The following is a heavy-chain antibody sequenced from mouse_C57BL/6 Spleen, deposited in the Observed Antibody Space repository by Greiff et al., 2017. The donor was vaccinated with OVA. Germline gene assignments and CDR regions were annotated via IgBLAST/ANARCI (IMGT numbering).Heavy chain of an antibody. CDR3: ARQGSSYDWYFDV. J-gene: IGHJ1*03. V-gene: IGHV5-12*01. CDR2: ISNGGGST. D-gene: IGHD1-1*01. Sequence: EVMLVESGGGLVQPGGSLKLSCAASGFTFSDYYMYWVRQTPEKRLEWVAYISNGGGSTYYPDTVKGRFTISRDYAKNTLYLQMSRLKSEDTAMYYCARQGSSYDWYFDVWGTGTTVTVSS. CDR1: GFTFSDYY.